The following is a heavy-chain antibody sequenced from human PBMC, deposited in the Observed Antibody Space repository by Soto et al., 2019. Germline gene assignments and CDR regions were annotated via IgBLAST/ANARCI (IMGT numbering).Heavy chain of an antibody. D-gene: IGHD6-6*01. CDR2: ISAYNGNT. J-gene: IGHJ5*02. CDR3: ARGGGSRYWGSSLGWGGNLFDP. CDR1: GYTFTSYG. V-gene: IGHV1-18*04. Sequence: QVELVQSGAEAKKPGASVKVSCKASGYTFTSYGISWVRQAPGQGLEWMGWISAYNGNTNYAQKLQGRVTMTTDTTTSTAYRELRSLRSDDTAVYYCARGGGSRYWGSSLGWGGNLFDPWGQGTLVTVSS.